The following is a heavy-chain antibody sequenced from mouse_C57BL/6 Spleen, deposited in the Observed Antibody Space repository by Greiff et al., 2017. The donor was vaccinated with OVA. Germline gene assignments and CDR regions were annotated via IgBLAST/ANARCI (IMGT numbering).Heavy chain of an antibody. CDR1: GYTFTDYN. CDR2: INPNNGGT. J-gene: IGHJ2*01. D-gene: IGHD2-2*01. Sequence: VQLQQSGPELVKPGASVKIPCKASGYTFTDYNMDWVKQSHGKSLEWIGDINPNNGGTIYNQKFTGKATLTVDKSSSTAYMELRSLTSEDTAVYYCARLGVYYGYEKGFDYWGQGTTLTVSS. CDR3: ARLGVYYGYEKGFDY. V-gene: IGHV1-18*01.